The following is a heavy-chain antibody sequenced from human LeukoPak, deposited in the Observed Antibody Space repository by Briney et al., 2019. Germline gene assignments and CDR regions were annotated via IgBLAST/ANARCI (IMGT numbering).Heavy chain of an antibody. D-gene: IGHD3-10*01. CDR3: ARDDITMVRGVIITVLDY. CDR1: GFTFSDYY. Sequence: GGSLRLSCAASGFTFSDYYMSWIRQAPGKGLEWVSYISSSGSTIYYADSVKGRFTISRDNAKNSLYLQMNSLRAEDTAVYYCARDDITMVRGVIITVLDYWGQGTLVTVSS. J-gene: IGHJ4*02. V-gene: IGHV3-11*01. CDR2: ISSSGSTI.